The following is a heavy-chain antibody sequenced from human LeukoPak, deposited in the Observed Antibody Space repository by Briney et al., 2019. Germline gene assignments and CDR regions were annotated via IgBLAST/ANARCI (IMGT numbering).Heavy chain of an antibody. CDR3: ARGAGYSGSYPGDY. CDR2: IYSGGST. Sequence: TGGSLRLSCAASGFTVSSNYMSWVRQAPGKGLEWVSVIYSGGSTYYADSVKGRFTISRDNSKNTVYLQMNSLRAEDTAVYYCARGAGYSGSYPGDYWGQGTLVTVSS. CDR1: GFTVSSNY. V-gene: IGHV3-66*01. J-gene: IGHJ4*02. D-gene: IGHD1-26*01.